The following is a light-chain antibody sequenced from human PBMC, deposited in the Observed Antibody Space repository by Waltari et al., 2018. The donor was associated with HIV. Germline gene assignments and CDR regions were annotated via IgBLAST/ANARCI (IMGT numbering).Light chain of an antibody. J-gene: IGLJ1*01. CDR1: KLGDKY. V-gene: IGLV3-1*01. CDR3: QAWDSSTVV. Sequence: SYELTQPPSVSVSPGQTASITCSGDKLGDKYACWYQQKPGQSPVLVIYQGSKRPSGIPERFSGSNSGNTATLTISGTQAMDEADYYCQAWDSSTVVFGTGTKVTVL. CDR2: QGS.